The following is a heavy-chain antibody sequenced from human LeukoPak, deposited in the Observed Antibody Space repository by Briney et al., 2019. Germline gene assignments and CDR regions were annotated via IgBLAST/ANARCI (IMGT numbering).Heavy chain of an antibody. V-gene: IGHV3-48*01. D-gene: IGHD2-8*01. CDR3: ARVQAGKWDFDF. J-gene: IGHJ4*02. Sequence: GGPLGLSCAASGFAFSTYSMNWVRQAPGKGLVWVSYIRSDSSIIHYTDSVKGRFTISRDNGKNSLYLQMNSLRAEDTAVYFCARVQAGKWDFDFWGQGTLVTVSS. CDR1: GFAFSTYS. CDR2: IRSDSSII.